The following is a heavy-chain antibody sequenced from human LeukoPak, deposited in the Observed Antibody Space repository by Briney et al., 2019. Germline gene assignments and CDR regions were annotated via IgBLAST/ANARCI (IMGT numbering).Heavy chain of an antibody. CDR2: IIPIFGTA. J-gene: IGHJ4*02. V-gene: IGHV1-69*01. Sequence: SVKVSCKASGGTFSSYAISWVRQAPGQGLEWMGGIIPIFGTANYAQKFQGRVTITADESTSTAYMELSSLRSEDTAVYYCASTAYSSSGSEPDYWGQGTLVTVSS. D-gene: IGHD6-6*01. CDR1: GGTFSSYA. CDR3: ASTAYSSSGSEPDY.